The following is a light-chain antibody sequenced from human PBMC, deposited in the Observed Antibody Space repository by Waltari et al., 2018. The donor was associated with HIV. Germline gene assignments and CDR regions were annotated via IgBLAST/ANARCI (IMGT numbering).Light chain of an antibody. CDR2: DVS. Sequence: EIVLTQSPATLSLSPGDRATLSCRASQSVNDYIAWYQNKPGQAPRLLIYDVSTRATGIPARFSGSRSGTDFTLTISSLEPEDFAVYYCQQRSNWPPLTFGGGTKVEIK. CDR1: QSVNDY. V-gene: IGKV3-11*01. CDR3: QQRSNWPPLT. J-gene: IGKJ4*01.